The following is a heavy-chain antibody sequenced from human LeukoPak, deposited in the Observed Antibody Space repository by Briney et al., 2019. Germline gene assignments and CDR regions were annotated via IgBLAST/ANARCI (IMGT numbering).Heavy chain of an antibody. V-gene: IGHV3-23*01. D-gene: IGHD2/OR15-2a*01. CDR3: AKDRVSPGFNWFDP. J-gene: IGHJ5*02. CDR1: GVIISSYA. Sequence: GGSLRLSCAASGVIISSYAMSWVRQAPGKGLEWVSAINGRGDNTYYADFGKGRFTISRDNSKSTVYLQMNSLRTEDTAVYYCAKDRVSPGFNWFDPWGQGTLVTVS. CDR2: INGRGDNT.